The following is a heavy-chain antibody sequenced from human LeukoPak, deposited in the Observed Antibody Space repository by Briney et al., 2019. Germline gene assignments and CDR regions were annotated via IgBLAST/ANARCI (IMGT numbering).Heavy chain of an antibody. CDR2: IRQDGSKM. J-gene: IGHJ4*02. D-gene: IGHD6-6*01. V-gene: IGHV3-7*01. CDR1: GFTFSTYW. Sequence: GGSLRLSCAASGFTFSTYWMSWVRQAPGKGLEWVANIRQDGSKMYYVDSVKGRFTISRDNAKNSLYLQMNNLRAEDTAVYCCARLGDRQVLGNWGQGTLVTVSS. CDR3: ARLGDRQVLGN.